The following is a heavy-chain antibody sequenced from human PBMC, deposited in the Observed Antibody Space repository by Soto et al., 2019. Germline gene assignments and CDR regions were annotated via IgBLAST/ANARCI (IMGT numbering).Heavy chain of an antibody. CDR1: GGSSSSSSCY. J-gene: IGHJ4*02. CDR2: IYYSGST. Sequence: SETLSLTCTVSGGSSSSSSCYWGWIRQPPGKGLEWIGSIYYSGSTYYNPSLKSRVTISVDTSKNQFSLKLSSVTAADTAVYYCARSFGVDAAGPLDYWAQRTLVPVSS. CDR3: ARSFGVDAAGPLDY. D-gene: IGHD6-13*01. V-gene: IGHV4-39*07.